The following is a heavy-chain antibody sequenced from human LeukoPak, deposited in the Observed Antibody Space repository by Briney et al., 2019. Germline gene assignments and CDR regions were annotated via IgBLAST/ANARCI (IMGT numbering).Heavy chain of an antibody. CDR1: GFTFSSYG. CDR2: ISSNGGST. J-gene: IGHJ4*02. Sequence: GGSLRLSCTASGFTFSSYGMHWVRQAPGKGLEYVSAISSNGGSTYYANSVRGRFTISRDNSKNTLYLQMGSLRAEDTAVYYCASSYGSNKNPFDYWGQGTLVTVSS. D-gene: IGHD4/OR15-4a*01. CDR3: ASSYGSNKNPFDY. V-gene: IGHV3-64*01.